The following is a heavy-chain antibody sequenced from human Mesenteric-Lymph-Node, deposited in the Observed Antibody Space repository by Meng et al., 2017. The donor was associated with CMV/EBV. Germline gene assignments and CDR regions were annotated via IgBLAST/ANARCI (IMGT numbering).Heavy chain of an antibody. CDR1: GGSIDNYY. CDR2: TYYTGRT. D-gene: IGHD3-3*01. V-gene: IGHV4-59*13. CDR3: ARDNDFWSGFYRMDV. Sequence: SETLSLTCTVSGGSIDNYYWAWVRQSPGKGLECIAYTYYTGRTNYNPSLESRTTVSLEPSKNQFSLTLSSVTAADTAVYYCARDNDFWSGFYRMDVWGQGTTVTVSS. J-gene: IGHJ6*02.